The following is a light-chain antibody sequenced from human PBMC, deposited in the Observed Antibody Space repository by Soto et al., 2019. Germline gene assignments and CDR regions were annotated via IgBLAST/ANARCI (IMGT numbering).Light chain of an antibody. Sequence: QLVLTQSPSASASLGASVKLTCTLSSGHSSYAIAWHQQQPEKGPRYLMKLNSDGSHSKGDGIPDRFSGSNSGAERYLTISSLPSEDEADYYCQTWGTCIHVVFGGGTKLTVL. CDR1: SGHSSYA. CDR2: LNSDGSH. J-gene: IGLJ2*01. CDR3: QTWGTCIHVV. V-gene: IGLV4-69*01.